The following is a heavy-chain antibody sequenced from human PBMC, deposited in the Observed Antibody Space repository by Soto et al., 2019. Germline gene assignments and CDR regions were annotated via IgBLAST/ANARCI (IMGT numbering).Heavy chain of an antibody. Sequence: SDPTLVNPTQTLTLTCTFSGFSLNTSGMCVSWIRQPPVKALEWLALIDWDDDKYYSTSLGTRLTISKDTSKNQVGLTMTNMDPVDTATYYCARIRVDGLETPIVTSLDYWGPGTLVTVSS. CDR2: IDWDDDK. CDR3: ARIRVDGLETPIVTSLDY. D-gene: IGHD5-18*01. V-gene: IGHV2-70*01. J-gene: IGHJ4*02. CDR1: GFSLNTSGMC.